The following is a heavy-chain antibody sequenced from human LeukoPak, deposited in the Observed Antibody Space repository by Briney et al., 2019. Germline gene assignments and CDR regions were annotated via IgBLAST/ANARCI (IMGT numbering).Heavy chain of an antibody. CDR1: GGSISRYY. V-gene: IGHV4-59*08. J-gene: IGHJ3*02. Sequence: SETLSLTCIVSGGSISRYYWSWIRPPPGKGLEGIGYIYYSGSTNYNPSIKSRVTISVDTSKNQFSLKLSSVTAADTAVYYCARREGAAFDIWGQGTMVTVSS. D-gene: IGHD1-26*01. CDR3: ARREGAAFDI. CDR2: IYYSGST.